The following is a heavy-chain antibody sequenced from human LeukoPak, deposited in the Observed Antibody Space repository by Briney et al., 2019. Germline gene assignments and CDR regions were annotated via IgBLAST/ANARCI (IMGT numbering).Heavy chain of an antibody. CDR3: ATIPVDFDPWQGVY. J-gene: IGHJ4*02. V-gene: IGHV1-18*04. D-gene: IGHD3/OR15-3a*01. CDR1: GYSFTGYY. CDR2: ISAYNGNT. Sequence: GASVKVSCKASGYSFTGYYLHWVRQAPGQGLEWMGWISAYNGNTNYAQKLQGRVTMTTDTSTSTAYMELRSLRSDDTAVYYCATIPVDFDPWQGVYWGQGTLVTVSS.